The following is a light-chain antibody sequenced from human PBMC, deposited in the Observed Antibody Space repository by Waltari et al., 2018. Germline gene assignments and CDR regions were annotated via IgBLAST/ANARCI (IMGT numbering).Light chain of an antibody. Sequence: DIVMTQSPLSLPVTPGEPASISCRSSQSLLHSNGYNYLDWYLQKPGQSPQLLSYLGSNRASGVPDRFSGSGSGTDFTLKISRVDAEDVGVYYCMQALQTPFTFGPGTKVDIK. V-gene: IGKV2-28*01. CDR2: LGS. CDR3: MQALQTPFT. J-gene: IGKJ3*01. CDR1: QSLLHSNGYNY.